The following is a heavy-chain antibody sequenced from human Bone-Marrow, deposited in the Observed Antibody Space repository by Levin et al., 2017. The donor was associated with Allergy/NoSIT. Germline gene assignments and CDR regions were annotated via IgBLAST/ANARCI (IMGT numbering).Heavy chain of an antibody. CDR3: ARADLLWFGDLLFPLDH. D-gene: IGHD3-10*01. J-gene: IGHJ4*02. CDR1: GFTFKDFY. Sequence: PGGSLRLSCAASGFTFKDFYMSWVRQAPGKGLEWISFITSSSSYTNYADSVRGRFTISRDNDKNSVYLQMDRLTVEDTAVYYCARADLLWFGDLLFPLDHWGQGTLVTVSS. CDR2: ITSSSSYT. V-gene: IGHV3-11*05.